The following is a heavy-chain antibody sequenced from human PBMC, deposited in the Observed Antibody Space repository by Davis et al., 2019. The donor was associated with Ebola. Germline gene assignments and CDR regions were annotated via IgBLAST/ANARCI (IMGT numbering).Heavy chain of an antibody. J-gene: IGHJ4*02. Sequence: PGGSLRLSCAASGFTFNNYAMHWVRQAPGKGLEWVAVISYDGSNKYYADSVKGRFTISRDNSKSTLFLQMNSLRAEDTAVYYCAAINYDIFTGYYQDYWGQGTQVTVSS. CDR2: ISYDGSNK. CDR3: AAINYDIFTGYYQDY. V-gene: IGHV3-30-3*01. CDR1: GFTFNNYA. D-gene: IGHD3-9*01.